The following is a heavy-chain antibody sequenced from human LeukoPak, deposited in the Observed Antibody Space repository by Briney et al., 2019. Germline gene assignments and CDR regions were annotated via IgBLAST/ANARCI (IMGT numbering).Heavy chain of an antibody. V-gene: IGHV4-4*07. CDR1: GGSISSYY. J-gene: IGHJ4*02. Sequence: SETLSLTCTVSGGSISSYYWSWIRQPAGKGLEWIGRIYTSGSTNYNPSLKSRVTMSVDTSKNQFSLKLSPVTAADTAVYYCARDGYYYDSSGYYNPTLDYWGQGTLVTVSS. CDR2: IYTSGST. D-gene: IGHD3-22*01. CDR3: ARDGYYYDSSGYYNPTLDY.